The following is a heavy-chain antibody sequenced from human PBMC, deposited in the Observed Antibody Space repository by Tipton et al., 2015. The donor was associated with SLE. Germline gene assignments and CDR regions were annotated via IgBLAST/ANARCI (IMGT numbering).Heavy chain of an antibody. V-gene: IGHV4-59*01. D-gene: IGHD1-26*01. J-gene: IGHJ6*02. Sequence: LSLTCSVFGVSISSYYWSWIRQPPGKGLEWIGYVYYSGGTNYNPPLKSRVTMSVDMSKNEFSLNLNSLTAADTAVYYCARDIEGGGSRYFYGMDVWGQGTAVTASS. CDR1: GVSISSYY. CDR3: ARDIEGGGSRYFYGMDV. CDR2: VYYSGGT.